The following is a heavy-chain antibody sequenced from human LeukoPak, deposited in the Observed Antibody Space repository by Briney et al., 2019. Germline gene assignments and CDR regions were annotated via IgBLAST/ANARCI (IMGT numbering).Heavy chain of an antibody. D-gene: IGHD2-21*02. Sequence: GGSLRLSCAASGFTFSSYGIHWVRQAPGKGLEWVAVISYDGSKKYYADSVKGRFTISRDNSKNTLYLQMNSLRAEDTAVYYCAKDPQAYCGGDCYSWEDWYFDLWGRGTLVTVSS. CDR2: ISYDGSKK. J-gene: IGHJ2*01. CDR1: GFTFSSYG. V-gene: IGHV3-30*18. CDR3: AKDPQAYCGGDCYSWEDWYFDL.